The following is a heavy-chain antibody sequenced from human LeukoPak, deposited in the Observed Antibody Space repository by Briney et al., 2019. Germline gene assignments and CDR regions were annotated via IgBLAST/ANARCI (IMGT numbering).Heavy chain of an antibody. Sequence: PGGSLRLSCAASGFNFNIYAMFWVRQAPGKGLEYVSAISGNGDTTYYANSVKGRFTISRDNSKNTLYLRMGSLRGEDMAVYYCARGLGYCSRTSCYPDYWGQGALVTVSS. CDR2: ISGNGDTT. D-gene: IGHD2-2*01. V-gene: IGHV3-64*01. CDR3: ARGLGYCSRTSCYPDY. J-gene: IGHJ4*02. CDR1: GFNFNIYA.